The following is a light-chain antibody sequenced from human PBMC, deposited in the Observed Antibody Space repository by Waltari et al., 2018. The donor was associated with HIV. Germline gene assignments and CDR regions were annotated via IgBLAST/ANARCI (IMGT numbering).Light chain of an antibody. CDR2: AAS. CDR3: QKYNFAPFS. Sequence: DMQMTQSPSSLSASVGDRITITCRASEDISNHLAWYQQRPGKVPKLLISAASTLQSGVPSRFSGTGSGSFFTLTISSLQPEDVATYFCQKYNFAPFSFGPGTKVDHK. J-gene: IGKJ3*01. CDR1: EDISNH. V-gene: IGKV1-27*01.